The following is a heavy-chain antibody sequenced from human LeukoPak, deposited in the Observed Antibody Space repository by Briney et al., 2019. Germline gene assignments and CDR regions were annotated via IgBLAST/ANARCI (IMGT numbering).Heavy chain of an antibody. CDR3: ARGGSYDILTGYYLPFDY. D-gene: IGHD3-9*01. V-gene: IGHV4-34*01. J-gene: IGHJ4*02. Sequence: SETLSLTCAVYGGSFSGYYWSWIRQPPGKGLEWIGEINHSGSTNYNPSLKSRVTISVDTSKNQFSLKLSSVTAADTAVYYCARGGSYDILTGYYLPFDYWGQGTLVTVSS. CDR1: GGSFSGYY. CDR2: INHSGST.